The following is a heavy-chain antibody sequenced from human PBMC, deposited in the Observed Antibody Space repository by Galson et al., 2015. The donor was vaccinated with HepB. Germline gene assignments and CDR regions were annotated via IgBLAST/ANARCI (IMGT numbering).Heavy chain of an antibody. V-gene: IGHV3-21*01. Sequence: SLRLSCAASGFILSSYSMNWVRQAPGKGLEWVSSISSSSTYMYYAHSVKGRFTISRDNAKNSLYLQMNSLRAEDTAVYYCARDHSPNYNYWSGYCGDFDYWGQGTLVTVSS. CDR1: GFILSSYS. CDR2: ISSSSTYM. J-gene: IGHJ4*02. CDR3: ARDHSPNYNYWSGYCGDFDY. D-gene: IGHD3-3*01.